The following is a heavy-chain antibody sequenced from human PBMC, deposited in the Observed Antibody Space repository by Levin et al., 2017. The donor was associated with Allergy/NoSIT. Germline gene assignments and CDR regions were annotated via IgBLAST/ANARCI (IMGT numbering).Heavy chain of an antibody. CDR2: ISSGSTTI. V-gene: IGHV3-48*02. J-gene: IGHJ3*02. CDR3: SGMKRNILHAFDI. CDR1: GFAFSTYT. D-gene: IGHD2/OR15-2a*01. Sequence: GESLKISCAASGFAFSTYTMNWVRQAPGKGLEWISKISSGSTTIDYADSVKGRFTTSRDNARDSLYLQMNSMRDEATAVYFWSGMKRNILHAFDIWGQGTMVTVSS.